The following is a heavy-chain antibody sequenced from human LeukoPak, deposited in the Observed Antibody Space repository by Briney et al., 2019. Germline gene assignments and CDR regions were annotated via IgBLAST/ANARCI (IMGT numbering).Heavy chain of an antibody. CDR2: IYYSGST. Sequence: SETLSLTCTVSGDSISSSSYYWGWIRQPPGKGLEWIGSIYYSGSTYYNPSLKSRVTISVDTSKNQFSLKLTSVTAADTAVYYCARSDYGGTLRYWGQGTLVTVSS. CDR3: ARSDYGGTLRY. V-gene: IGHV4-39*07. CDR1: GDSISSSSYY. J-gene: IGHJ4*02. D-gene: IGHD4-23*01.